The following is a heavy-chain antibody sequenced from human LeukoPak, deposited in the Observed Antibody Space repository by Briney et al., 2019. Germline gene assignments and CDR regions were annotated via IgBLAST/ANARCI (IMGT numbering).Heavy chain of an antibody. CDR1: GFTFDDYG. D-gene: IGHD3-3*01. V-gene: IGHV3-20*04. J-gene: IGHJ4*02. CDR2: INWNDGST. CDR3: ARAKITIFGVVIISYYFDY. Sequence: PGGSLRLSCAASGFTFDDYGMSWVRQAPGKGLEWVSGINWNDGSTGYADSVKGRFTISRDNAKNSLYLQMNSLRAEDTALYYCARAKITIFGVVIISYYFDYWGQGTLVTVSS.